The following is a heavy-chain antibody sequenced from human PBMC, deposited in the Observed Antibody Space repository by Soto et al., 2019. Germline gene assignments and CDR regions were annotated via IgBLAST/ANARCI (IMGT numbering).Heavy chain of an antibody. V-gene: IGHV4-31*03. CDR3: AREPYYDVWIGYFASEPDAAFDI. D-gene: IGHD3-3*01. Sequence: PSETLSLTSTVSGGYFRSDGYYWSWIRQHPGKGLEWVGYIYYSGSTYYNPSLKSRVTISVDTSKNQSSLKLSSVTASDTAVYYCAREPYYDVWIGYFASEPDAAFDIWGQGTMVTVSS. CDR1: GGYFRSDGYY. CDR2: IYYSGST. J-gene: IGHJ3*02.